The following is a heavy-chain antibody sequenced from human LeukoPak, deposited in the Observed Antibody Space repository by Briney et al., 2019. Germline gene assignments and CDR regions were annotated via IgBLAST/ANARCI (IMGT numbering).Heavy chain of an antibody. J-gene: IGHJ5*02. CDR2: ISSSGSTT. CDR3: ARGLNIAAVGTPWMDP. CDR1: GFTFRRYE. Sequence: GGSLRLSCATSGFTFRRYEMNWVRQAPGKGPEWVSYISSSGSTTYFADSVKGRFNISRDNGKNSLYLQMNRLRAEDTGVYYCARGLNIAAVGTPWMDPWGQGTLVVVSS. V-gene: IGHV3-48*03. D-gene: IGHD6-13*01.